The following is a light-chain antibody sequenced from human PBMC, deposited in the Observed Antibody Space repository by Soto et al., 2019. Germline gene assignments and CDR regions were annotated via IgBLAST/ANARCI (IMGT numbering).Light chain of an antibody. CDR3: QQYGSSPLT. CDR1: QRVSSTY. Sequence: IVLTQSPGTLSLSPGERATLSCRASQRVSSTYLAWYQQKPGQAPRLLIYGASSRATGIPDRFTGSGSGTDFTLTISSLEPEDFAVYYCQQYGSSPLTFGQGTKLEIK. CDR2: GAS. J-gene: IGKJ2*01. V-gene: IGKV3-20*01.